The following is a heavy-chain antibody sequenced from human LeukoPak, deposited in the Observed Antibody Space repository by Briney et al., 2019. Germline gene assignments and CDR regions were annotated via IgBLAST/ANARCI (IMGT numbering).Heavy chain of an antibody. CDR3: ASLDY. Sequence: GGSLRLSCAASGFTFSSSWMNWVRQAPGKGLEWVANIKQDGSEKYYVDSVKGRFSISRDNAKNSLYLQMNTLRAEDTAVYYCASLDYWVQGTLVTVSS. V-gene: IGHV3-7*01. J-gene: IGHJ4*02. CDR2: IKQDGSEK. CDR1: GFTFSSSW.